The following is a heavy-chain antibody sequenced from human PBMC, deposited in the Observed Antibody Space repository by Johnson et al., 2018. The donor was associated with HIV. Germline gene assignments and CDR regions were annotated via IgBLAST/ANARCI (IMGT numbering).Heavy chain of an antibody. CDR3: AKDERQMGGWSHAFDI. D-gene: IGHD3-16*01. J-gene: IGHJ3*02. V-gene: IGHV3-23*04. CDR2: ISGSGGST. CDR1: GFTFSSYA. Sequence: VQLVESGGGVVQPGRSLRLSCAASGFTFSSYAMSWVRQAPGKGLEWVSAISGSGGSTYYADSVKGRFTISRDNSKNTLYLQMNSLRAEDTAVFYCAKDERQMGGWSHAFDIWGQGTMVTVSS.